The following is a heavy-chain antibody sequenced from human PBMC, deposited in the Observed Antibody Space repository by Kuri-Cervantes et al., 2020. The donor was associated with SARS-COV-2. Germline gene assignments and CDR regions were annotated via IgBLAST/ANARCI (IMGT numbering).Heavy chain of an antibody. J-gene: IGHJ4*02. CDR2: ISAYNGNT. V-gene: IGHV1-18*01. D-gene: IGHD3-3*01. Sequence: ASVKVSCKTSGYTFTNYGFTWVRQAPGQGLEFMGWISAYNGNTNYAQKLQGRVTMTTDTSTSTAYMELRSLRSDDTAVYYCARAGDVYDFWSGYYFPPRFWGQGTLVTVSS. CDR3: ARAGDVYDFWSGYYFPPRF. CDR1: GYTFTNYG.